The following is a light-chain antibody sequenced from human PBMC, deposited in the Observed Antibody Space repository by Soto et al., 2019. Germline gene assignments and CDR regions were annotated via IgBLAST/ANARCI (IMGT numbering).Light chain of an antibody. CDR2: KSR. J-gene: IGLJ2*01. V-gene: IGLV2-8*01. CDR1: ASNVGGYNY. CDR3: SSYAGSNNVS. Sequence: QSALTQPPSASGSPGQSVTISCTGAASNVGGYNYVSWYQQHPGKAPKLIISKSRERPSGVPDRFSGSKSGNTASLTVSGLQAEDEAEYYCSSYAGSNNVSFGGGTKLTVL.